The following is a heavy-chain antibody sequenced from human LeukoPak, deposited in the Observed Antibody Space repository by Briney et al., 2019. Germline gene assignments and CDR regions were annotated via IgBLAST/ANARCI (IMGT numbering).Heavy chain of an antibody. Sequence: GGSLRLSCAASGFTFSNAWMSWVRQAPGKGLEWVGRIKSKTDGGTTDYAAPVKGTFTISRGDSKNTLYLQMNSLKTEDTAVYYCTTDLVGAIYYYYMDVWGKGTTVTVSS. CDR1: GFTFSNAW. CDR3: TTDLVGAIYYYYMDV. J-gene: IGHJ6*03. V-gene: IGHV3-15*01. D-gene: IGHD1-26*01. CDR2: IKSKTDGGTT.